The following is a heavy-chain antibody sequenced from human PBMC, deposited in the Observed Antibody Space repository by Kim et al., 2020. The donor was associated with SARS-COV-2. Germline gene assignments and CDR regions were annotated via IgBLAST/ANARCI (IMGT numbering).Heavy chain of an antibody. D-gene: IGHD3-16*01. CDR3: ARDYGYYYYYGMDV. V-gene: IGHV7-4-1*02. J-gene: IGHJ6*02. Sequence: AQGFTGRFVFSLDTSVSTAYLQISSLKAEDTAVYYCARDYGYYYYYGMDVWGQGTTVTVSS.